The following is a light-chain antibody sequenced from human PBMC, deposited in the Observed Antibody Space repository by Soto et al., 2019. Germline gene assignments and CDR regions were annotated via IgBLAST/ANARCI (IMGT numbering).Light chain of an antibody. CDR2: SNN. Sequence: QSALTQPPSASGTPGQRVTISCSGSSSNIGSNTVNWYQQLPGTASKLVIYSNNQRPSGVPDRFSGSKSGTSASPAISGLQSEDEADYYCAAWDDNLIGYVVFGGGTKVTVL. CDR3: AAWDDNLIGYVV. V-gene: IGLV1-44*01. J-gene: IGLJ2*01. CDR1: SSNIGSNT.